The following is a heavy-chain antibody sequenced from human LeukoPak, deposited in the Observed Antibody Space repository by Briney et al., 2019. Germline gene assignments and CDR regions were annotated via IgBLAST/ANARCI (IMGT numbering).Heavy chain of an antibody. Sequence: GGSLRLSCAASGFTFSSYAMSWVRQAPGKGLEWVSAISGSGGSTYYADSVKGRFTISRDNSKNTLYLQMNSLRAEDTAVYYCAKDTYYYDSSGYNTFDYWGQGTLVTASS. J-gene: IGHJ4*02. CDR3: AKDTYYYDSSGYNTFDY. D-gene: IGHD3-22*01. CDR1: GFTFSSYA. CDR2: ISGSGGST. V-gene: IGHV3-23*01.